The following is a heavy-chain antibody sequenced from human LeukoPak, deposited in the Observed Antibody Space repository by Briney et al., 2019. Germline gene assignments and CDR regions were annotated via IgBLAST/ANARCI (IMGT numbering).Heavy chain of an antibody. CDR3: ARQGTLVAAYNWFDP. J-gene: IGHJ5*02. CDR2: IYTSGST. V-gene: IGHV4-61*02. CDR1: GGSISSSSYY. D-gene: IGHD2-15*01. Sequence: PSETLSLTCTVSGGSISSSSYYWGWIRQPAGKGLEWIGRIYTSGSTNYNPSLKSRVTMSVDTSKNQFSLKLSSVTAADTAVYYCARQGTLVAAYNWFDPWGQGTLVTVSS.